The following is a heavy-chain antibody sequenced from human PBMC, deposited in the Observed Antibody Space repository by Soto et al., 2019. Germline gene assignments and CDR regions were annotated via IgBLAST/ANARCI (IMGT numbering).Heavy chain of an antibody. J-gene: IGHJ3*02. V-gene: IGHV3-23*01. CDR2: IGSSGGTT. CDR3: GKDPNGDYIGAFDI. Sequence: EVHLLESGGGLVKPGGSLRLSCAASGFTFSNYAMSWVRQAPGKGLEWVSGIGSSGGTTHLADSVKGRFTISRDNSKNTLYLQMNSLRVEDTAVYYCGKDPNGDYIGAFDIWGQGTMVTVSS. CDR1: GFTFSNYA. D-gene: IGHD4-17*01.